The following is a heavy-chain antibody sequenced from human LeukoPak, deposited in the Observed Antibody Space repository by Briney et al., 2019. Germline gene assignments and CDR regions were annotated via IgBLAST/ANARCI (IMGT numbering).Heavy chain of an antibody. Sequence: GGALQISCKGSGCSFTSYWIGWVRQMPGKGLEWMGIVYPGDSDTRYSPSFQGQVTISADKSISTAYLQCSSLKASDTAMYYCAINEYSSGLGDYWGQGTLVTVSS. CDR3: AINEYSSGLGDY. CDR2: VYPGDSDT. CDR1: GCSFTSYW. J-gene: IGHJ4*02. D-gene: IGHD6-19*01. V-gene: IGHV5-51*01.